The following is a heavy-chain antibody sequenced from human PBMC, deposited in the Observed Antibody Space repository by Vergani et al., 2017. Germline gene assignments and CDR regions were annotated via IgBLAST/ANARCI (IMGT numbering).Heavy chain of an antibody. CDR3: ARDRGGIGNPQVGRFAY. CDR1: GFTFSSYG. CDR2: ISYDGSNK. J-gene: IGHJ4*02. D-gene: IGHD1-26*01. V-gene: IGHV3-30*03. Sequence: QVQLVESGGGVVQPGRSLRLSCAASGFTFSSYGMHWVRQAPGKGLEWVAVISYDGSNKYYADSVKGRFTISRDNSKNTLYLQMNSLRAEDTAVYYCARDRGGIGNPQVGRFAYWGQGTLVTVSS.